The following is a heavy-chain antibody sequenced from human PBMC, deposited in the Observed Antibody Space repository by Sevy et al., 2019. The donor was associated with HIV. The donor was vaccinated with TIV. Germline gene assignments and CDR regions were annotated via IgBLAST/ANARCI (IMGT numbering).Heavy chain of an antibody. CDR2: IKQDGSEK. V-gene: IGHV3-7*03. D-gene: IGHD6-13*01. J-gene: IGHJ4*02. Sequence: GGSLRLSCAASGFTFSSYWMSWVRQAPGKGLEWVANIKQDGSEKYYVDSVKGRFTISRDNAKNSLYLQMNSLRAEDTAVYYCARARHSSSWSYFDYWGQGTLVTVSS. CDR1: GFTFSSYW. CDR3: ARARHSSSWSYFDY.